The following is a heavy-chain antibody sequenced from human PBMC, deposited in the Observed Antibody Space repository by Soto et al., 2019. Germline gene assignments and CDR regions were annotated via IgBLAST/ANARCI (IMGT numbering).Heavy chain of an antibody. V-gene: IGHV1-58*01. CDR3: AASMGGVMEHNWFDP. CDR2: IVVGSGNT. Sequence: GASVKVSCKAPGFTFTSSAVQWVRQARGQRLEWIGWIVVGSGNTNYAQKFQERVTITRDMSTSTAYMELSSLRSEDTAVYYCAASMGGVMEHNWFDPWGQGTLVTVSS. J-gene: IGHJ5*02. CDR1: GFTFTSSA. D-gene: IGHD3-16*01.